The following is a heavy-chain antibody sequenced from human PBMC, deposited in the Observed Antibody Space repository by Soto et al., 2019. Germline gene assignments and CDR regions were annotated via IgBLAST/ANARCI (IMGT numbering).Heavy chain of an antibody. J-gene: IGHJ6*02. V-gene: IGHV4-4*07. CDR1: GGSISSYY. CDR3: ARDRVGYCSGGSCYSHYYYGMDV. Sequence: SETLSLTCTVSGGSISSYYWSWIRQPAGKGLEWIGRIYTSGSTNYNPSLKSRVTMSVDTSKNQFSLKLSSVTAADTAVYYCARDRVGYCSGGSCYSHYYYGMDVWGQGTTVTVSS. CDR2: IYTSGST. D-gene: IGHD2-15*01.